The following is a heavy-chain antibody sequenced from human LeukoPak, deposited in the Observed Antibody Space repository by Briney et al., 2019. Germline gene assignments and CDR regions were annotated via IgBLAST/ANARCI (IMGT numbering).Heavy chain of an antibody. CDR1: GGSISSGGYS. CDR2: IYHSGST. CDR3: ARGGWDPVMDV. Sequence: PSETLSLTCTVSGGSISSGGYSWSWIRQPPGKGLEWIGYIYHSGSTYYNPSLKSRVTISVDRSKNQFPLKLSSVTAADTAVYYCARGGWDPVMDVWGQGTTVTVSS. V-gene: IGHV4-30-2*01. D-gene: IGHD1-26*01. J-gene: IGHJ6*02.